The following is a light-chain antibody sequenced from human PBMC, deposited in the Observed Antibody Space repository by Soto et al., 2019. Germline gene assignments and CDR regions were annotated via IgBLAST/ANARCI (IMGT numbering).Light chain of an antibody. J-gene: IGLJ3*02. CDR1: SSDLGNYNY. CDR3: SSYTSSGTLV. CDR2: EVS. V-gene: IGLV2-14*01. Sequence: QSALTQPASVSGSPGQSITVSCTGASSDLGNYNYVSWYQHHPGKAPKLMVYEVSNRPSGVSNRFSGSKSGNTASLTISGLQVEDEAAYYCSSYTSSGTLVFGAGTKLTVL.